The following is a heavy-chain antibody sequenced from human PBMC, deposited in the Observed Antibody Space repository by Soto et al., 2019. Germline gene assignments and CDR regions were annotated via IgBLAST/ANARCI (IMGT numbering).Heavy chain of an antibody. J-gene: IGHJ6*02. D-gene: IGHD6-25*01. Sequence: GGSLRLSCAASRFTFSNYGMHWVRQAPGKGLEWVAVISSDGSNESYEDSVKGRFTISRDNFKNTLYLQMNSLRAEDTAVYYWAKDGQRTLSYYYGIDVWGQGTTVTVSS. V-gene: IGHV3-30*18. CDR1: RFTFSNYG. CDR2: ISSDGSNE. CDR3: AKDGQRTLSYYYGIDV.